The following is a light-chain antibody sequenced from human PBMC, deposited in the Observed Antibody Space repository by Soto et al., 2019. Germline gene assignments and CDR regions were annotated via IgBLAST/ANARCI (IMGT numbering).Light chain of an antibody. CDR1: QSVTSSY. V-gene: IGKV3-20*01. Sequence: EIVLTQSPGTLSLSPGERATLSCRASQSVTSSYLAWYQQRPGQAPRLLIYGASSRATGTPDRFSGSGSGTDFTLTISRPEPEDFAVYYCQHYGSSPGYTFGQGTKLEIK. CDR3: QHYGSSPGYT. J-gene: IGKJ2*01. CDR2: GAS.